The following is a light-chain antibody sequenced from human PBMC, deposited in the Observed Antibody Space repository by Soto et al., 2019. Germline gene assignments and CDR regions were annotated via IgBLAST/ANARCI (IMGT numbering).Light chain of an antibody. CDR1: QTVSSNY. V-gene: IGKV3-20*01. Sequence: EIVLTQSPGTLSLSPGERATLSCRASQTVSSNYLAWYQQKPGQAPRLLMYGASSRATGIPDKFTGSGSGTDFTLTINRLEPEDFAVYYCQQYNNWPPTFGQGTKVEIK. CDR3: QQYNNWPPT. J-gene: IGKJ1*01. CDR2: GAS.